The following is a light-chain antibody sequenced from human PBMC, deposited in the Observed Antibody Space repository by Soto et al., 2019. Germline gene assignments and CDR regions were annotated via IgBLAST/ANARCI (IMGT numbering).Light chain of an antibody. CDR1: SGYSNYK. J-gene: IGLJ2*01. CDR2: VGTGGIVG. Sequence: QSVLTQPPSASASLGASVTLTCTLSSGYSNYKVDWYQQRPGKGPRFVMRVGTGGIVGSKGDGIPDRFSVSGSGLNRYLTIKNIQEEDESDYHCGADHGSGSNFVVFGGGTKVTVL. V-gene: IGLV9-49*01. CDR3: GADHGSGSNFVV.